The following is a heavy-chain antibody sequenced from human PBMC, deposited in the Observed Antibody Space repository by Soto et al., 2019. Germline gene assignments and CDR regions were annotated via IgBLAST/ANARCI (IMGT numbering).Heavy chain of an antibody. CDR3: ARGYCSGGNCYSEFAFDI. V-gene: IGHV3-74*01. CDR2: TNTDGSST. Sequence: EVQLVESGGDLVQPGGSLRLSCVASGLTFSNYWMHWVRQAPGKGLMWVSRTNTDGSSTNYADSVKGRFTMSRDNAKNTLYLQMTSLRAEDTVIYYCARGYCSGGNCYSEFAFDIWGQGTMVTVSS. J-gene: IGHJ3*02. D-gene: IGHD2-15*01. CDR1: GLTFSNYW.